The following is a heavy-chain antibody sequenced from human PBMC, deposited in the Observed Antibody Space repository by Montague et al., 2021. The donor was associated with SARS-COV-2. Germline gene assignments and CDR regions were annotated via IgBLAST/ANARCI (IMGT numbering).Heavy chain of an antibody. CDR3: ARAQNICFIANCVNYFDL. CDR1: GGSTSNYY. CDR2: IFYTGST. J-gene: IGHJ4*02. Sequence: SETLSLTCSVSGGSTSNYYWTWIRQSPGKGLQWIGYIFYTGSTKFNPSLGSRVSMSLDTSKNHFSLRLSTVTAADTARYYCARAQNICFIANCVNYFDLWGLGALVTASS. D-gene: IGHD2-15*01. V-gene: IGHV4-59*01.